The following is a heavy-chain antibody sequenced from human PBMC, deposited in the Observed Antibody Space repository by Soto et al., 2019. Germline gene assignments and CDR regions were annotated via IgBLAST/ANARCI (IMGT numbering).Heavy chain of an antibody. CDR3: ARGTFSYGSGAVRDGLYV. V-gene: IGHV1-3*01. Sequence: AAVKVSCKDSGYTFTSYAIHWVSPAPGQRLEWMGWINADNGNTKYSQKFQGRVTITRDTSASTAYMELSSLRSDDTAVYYCARGTFSYGSGAVRDGLYVCGRGTT. CDR1: GYTFTSYA. J-gene: IGHJ6*02. D-gene: IGHD3-10*01. CDR2: INADNGNT.